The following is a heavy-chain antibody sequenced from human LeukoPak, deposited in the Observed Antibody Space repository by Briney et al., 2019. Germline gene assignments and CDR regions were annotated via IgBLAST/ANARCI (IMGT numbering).Heavy chain of an antibody. J-gene: IGHJ4*02. CDR2: INHSGST. CDR1: GVSFSGYY. D-gene: IGHD3-10*01. V-gene: IGHV4-34*01. Sequence: PSETLSLTCAVYGVSFSGYYWSWIRQPPGKGLEWIGEINHSGSTNYNPSLKSRVTISVDTSKNQFSLKLSSVAAADTAVYYCASLGDSGDSNYWGQGTLVTVSS. CDR3: ASLGDSGDSNY.